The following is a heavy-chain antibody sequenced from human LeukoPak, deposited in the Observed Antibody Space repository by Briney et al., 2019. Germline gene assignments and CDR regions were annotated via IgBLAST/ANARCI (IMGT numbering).Heavy chain of an antibody. V-gene: IGHV3-74*01. Sequence: PGGPLRLSCAASGFTFSSYWMHWVRQAPGKGLVWVSRINSDGSSTSYADSVKGRFTVSRDNAKNTLYLQMNSLRAEDTAVYYCARVGAIVARLHHFDYWGQGTLVTASS. J-gene: IGHJ4*02. CDR2: INSDGSST. CDR3: ARVGAIVARLHHFDY. CDR1: GFTFSSYW. D-gene: IGHD5-12*01.